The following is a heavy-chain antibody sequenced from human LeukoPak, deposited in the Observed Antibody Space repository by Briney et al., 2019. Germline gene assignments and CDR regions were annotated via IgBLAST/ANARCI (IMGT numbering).Heavy chain of an antibody. CDR2: INHIGST. V-gene: IGHV4-34*01. CDR3: ASDGTGAGYYYDSSGYSS. D-gene: IGHD3-22*01. Sequence: SETLSLTCAVYGGSFSGYYWSWIRQPPGKGLEWIWEINHIGSTNYNPSLKSRVSISVDTSKNQFSLKLSSVTAADTAVYYCASDGTGAGYYYDSSGYSSWGQGTLVTVSS. J-gene: IGHJ5*02. CDR1: GGSFSGYY.